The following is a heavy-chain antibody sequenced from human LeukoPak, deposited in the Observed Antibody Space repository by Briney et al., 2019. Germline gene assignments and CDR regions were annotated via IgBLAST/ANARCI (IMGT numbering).Heavy chain of an antibody. CDR1: GGSISSGDYY. Sequence: SQTLSLTCTVSGGSISSGDYYWSWIRQSPGKGLEWIGYSYYSGRTYYNPSLKSRVTISVDTSKNQLSLKLSSVTAADTAVYYCASSLQFYCSSTSCYAFDIGAQGTMVTVSS. V-gene: IGHV4-30-4*01. CDR2: SYYSGRT. CDR3: ASSLQFYCSSTSCYAFDI. D-gene: IGHD2-2*01. J-gene: IGHJ3*02.